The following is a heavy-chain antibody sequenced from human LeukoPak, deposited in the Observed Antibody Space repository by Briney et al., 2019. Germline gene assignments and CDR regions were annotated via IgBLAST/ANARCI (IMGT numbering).Heavy chain of an antibody. D-gene: IGHD2-15*01. CDR2: IHETGST. CDR1: GGSISSSTYY. V-gene: IGHV4-39*01. J-gene: IGHJ6*02. CDR3: ARHSGSGYYSYFYTMDV. Sequence: SETLSLTCAVSGGSISSSTYYWGWIRQPPGKGLEWIGCIHETGSTYYKPSLKSRVTISVDTSKNQFSLKLTSVTAADTAVYYCARHSGSGYYSYFYTMDVWGQGATVAVSS.